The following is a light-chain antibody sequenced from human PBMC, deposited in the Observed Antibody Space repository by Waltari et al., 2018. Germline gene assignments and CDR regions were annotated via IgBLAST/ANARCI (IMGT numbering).Light chain of an antibody. CDR1: SGHTNYD. J-gene: IGLJ3*02. CDR2: LKSDGNH. V-gene: IGLV4-69*01. Sequence: QLVLTQSPSASASLGASVKLTCTLSSGHTNYDIAWHQQQPEKGPRYLVRLKSDGNHIKGDGIPDRFSGSSSGAERYLTISSLQSDDEADYYCQTWGTGIQVFGGGTKLTVL. CDR3: QTWGTGIQV.